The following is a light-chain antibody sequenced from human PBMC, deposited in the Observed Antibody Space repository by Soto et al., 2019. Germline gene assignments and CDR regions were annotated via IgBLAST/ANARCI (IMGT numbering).Light chain of an antibody. Sequence: QSVLTQPASVSGSSGQSITISCTGTSSDVGSYNLVSWYQQHPGKAPKLVIYEVSKRPSGVSNRFSGSKSGNTASLTISGLQAEDEADYYCCSYATRSYVFGTGTNVTVL. J-gene: IGLJ1*01. CDR1: SSDVGSYNL. CDR3: CSYATRSYV. CDR2: EVS. V-gene: IGLV2-23*02.